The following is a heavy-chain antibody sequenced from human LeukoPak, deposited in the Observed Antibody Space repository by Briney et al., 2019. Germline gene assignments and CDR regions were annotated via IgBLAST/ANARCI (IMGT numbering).Heavy chain of an antibody. CDR1: GASISSSNYY. J-gene: IGHJ4*02. CDR2: INYSGST. D-gene: IGHD3-10*01. Sequence: SETLSLACTVSGASISSSNYYWGWIRQPPGKGLEWIASINYSGSTYYNPSLKSRVTISVDTSKNQFSLKLSSVTAADTAVYYCARGRRGITMVRGVIRQNVNYFDYWGQGTLVTVSS. CDR3: ARGRRGITMVRGVIRQNVNYFDY. V-gene: IGHV4-39*01.